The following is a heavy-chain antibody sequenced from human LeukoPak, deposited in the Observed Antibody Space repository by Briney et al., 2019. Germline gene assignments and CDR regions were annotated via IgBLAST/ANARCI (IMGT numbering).Heavy chain of an antibody. D-gene: IGHD3-3*01. CDR3: ARERAYYDFWSGQTNWFDP. V-gene: IGHV1-2*02. CDR1: GYTFTGYY. J-gene: IGHJ5*02. CDR2: VNPNSGGT. Sequence: ASVKVSCKASGYTFTGYYMHWVRQAPGQGLEWIGWVNPNSGGTNYAQKFQGRVTITRDTSISTGYMELSRLRSDDTAVYYCARERAYYDFWSGQTNWFDPWGQGTLVTVSS.